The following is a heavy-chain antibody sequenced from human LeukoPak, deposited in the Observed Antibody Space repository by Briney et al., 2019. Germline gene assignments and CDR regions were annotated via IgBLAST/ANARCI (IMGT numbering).Heavy chain of an antibody. V-gene: IGHV1-46*01. J-gene: IGHJ4*02. Sequence: ASVKVSCKASGYTFTSCYMHWVRQAPGQGLEWMGIINPSGGNTSYAQKFQGRVSMTRDMSTSTVYMELSSLRSEDTAVYYCARDHSNWNYAPDFWGQGTLVIVSS. CDR2: INPSGGNT. CDR1: GYTFTSCY. CDR3: ARDHSNWNYAPDF. D-gene: IGHD1-7*01.